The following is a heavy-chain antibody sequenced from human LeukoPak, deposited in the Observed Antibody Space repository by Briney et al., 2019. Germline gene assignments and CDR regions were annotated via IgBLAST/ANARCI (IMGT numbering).Heavy chain of an antibody. D-gene: IGHD5-24*01. J-gene: IGHJ5*02. Sequence: SGPVLVKPTETLTLTCTVSGFSLSNARMGVSWIRQPPVKALEWLAHIFSNDEKSYSTSLKSRLTISKDTSKSQVVLTMTNMDPVDTATYYCARIPRGWLQFYNWFDPWGQGTLVTVSS. CDR3: ARIPRGWLQFYNWFDP. CDR2: IFSNDEK. V-gene: IGHV2-26*01. CDR1: GFSLSNARMG.